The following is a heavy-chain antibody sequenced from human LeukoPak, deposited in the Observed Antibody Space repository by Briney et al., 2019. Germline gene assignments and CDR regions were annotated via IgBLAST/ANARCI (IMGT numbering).Heavy chain of an antibody. CDR3: ARATITMVRGVIGY. V-gene: IGHV1-2*02. J-gene: IGHJ4*02. D-gene: IGHD3-10*01. CDR2: INPNSGGT. Sequence: ASVKVSCKASGYTFTSYGISWVRQAPGQGLEWMGWINPNSGGTNYAQKFQGRVTMTRDTSISTAYMELSRLRSDDTAVYYCARATITMVRGVIGYWGQGTLVTVSS. CDR1: GYTFTSYG.